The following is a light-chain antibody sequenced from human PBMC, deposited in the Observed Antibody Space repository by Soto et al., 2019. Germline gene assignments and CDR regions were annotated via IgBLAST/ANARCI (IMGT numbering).Light chain of an antibody. V-gene: IGKV3-15*01. J-gene: IGKJ1*01. CDR1: QSVSRN. CDR2: DAS. Sequence: EIVMTQSPATRSVSPGERATLSCRASQSVSRNLAWYQQKPGQAPRLLIYDASARATGIPARFSGSGSGTEFTLTISSLQSEDFAVYYCQQYNNWPPMAFGQGTKVEIK. CDR3: QQYNNWPPMA.